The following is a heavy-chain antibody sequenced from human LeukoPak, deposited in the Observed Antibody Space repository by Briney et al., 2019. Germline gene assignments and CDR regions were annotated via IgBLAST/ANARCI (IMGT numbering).Heavy chain of an antibody. CDR2: ITGSGDSA. D-gene: IGHD2-2*01. Sequence: AGGSLRLSCAPSGFTFTNYAMSWVRQAPGKGLEWVSSITGSGDSAYYADSVKGRFTISRDNSKDTLYLQMNSLRAEDTAIYFCAKDEAWRPAADWGQGTLVTVSS. J-gene: IGHJ4*02. CDR1: GFTFTNYA. V-gene: IGHV3-23*01. CDR3: AKDEAWRPAAD.